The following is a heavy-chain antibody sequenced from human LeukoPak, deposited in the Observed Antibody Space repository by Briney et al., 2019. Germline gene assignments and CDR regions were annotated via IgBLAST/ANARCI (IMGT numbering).Heavy chain of an antibody. CDR3: ARVDTYYYDSSGYYYRYFDY. V-gene: IGHV1-2*02. J-gene: IGHJ4*02. CDR2: INPNSGGT. Sequence: ASVKVSRKASGYTFTGYYMHWVRQAPGQGLEWMGWINPNSGGTNYAQKFQGRVTMTRDTSISTAYMELSRLRSDDTAVYYCARVDTYYYDSSGYYYRYFDYWGQGTLVTVSS. CDR1: GYTFTGYY. D-gene: IGHD3-22*01.